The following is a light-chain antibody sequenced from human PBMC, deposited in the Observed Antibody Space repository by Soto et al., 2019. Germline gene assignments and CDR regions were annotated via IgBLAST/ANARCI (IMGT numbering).Light chain of an antibody. Sequence: IHMPQSPSSLSASVGDRVTISCRASQRITTYLNWYQQKPGEAPKLLISTSGTLQRGVPSRFIGSGSGTDFTLTITSLQPADFATYFCQQTYSTPYTFGQGTKLEIK. CDR2: TSG. V-gene: IGKV1-39*01. CDR1: QRITTY. CDR3: QQTYSTPYT. J-gene: IGKJ2*01.